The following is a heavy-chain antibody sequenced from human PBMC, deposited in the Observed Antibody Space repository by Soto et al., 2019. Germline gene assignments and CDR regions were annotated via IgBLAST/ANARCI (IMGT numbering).Heavy chain of an antibody. J-gene: IGHJ6*02. V-gene: IGHV4-59*12. CDR3: ARDFTDSSGPTLGMGV. D-gene: IGHD6-19*01. CDR1: GGSISSYY. CDR2: IYDTGST. Sequence: SETLSLTCTVSGGSISSYYWSWIRQFSGKGLEWIGNIYDTGSTKYNPSLKSRVTISVDPSKNQFSLKLSSVTAADTAVYYCARDFTDSSGPTLGMGVWGQGTTVTVS.